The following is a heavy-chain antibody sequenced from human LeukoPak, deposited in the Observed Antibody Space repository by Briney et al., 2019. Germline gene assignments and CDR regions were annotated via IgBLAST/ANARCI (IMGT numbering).Heavy chain of an antibody. V-gene: IGHV1-69*13. CDR3: ARGDCSSTSCYAWDYYYYYMDV. CDR2: IIPIFGTA. J-gene: IGHJ6*03. D-gene: IGHD2-2*01. CDR1: GGTFSSYA. Sequence: GASVKVSCKASGGTFSSYAISWVRQAPGQGLEWMGGIIPIFGTANYAQKFQGRVTITADESTSTAYMELSSLRSEDTAVYYCARGDCSSTSCYAWDYYYYYMDVWGKGTTVTISS.